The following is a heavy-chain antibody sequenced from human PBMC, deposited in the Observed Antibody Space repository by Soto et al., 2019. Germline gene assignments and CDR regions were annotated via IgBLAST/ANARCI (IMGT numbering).Heavy chain of an antibody. CDR2: IYYSGST. J-gene: IGHJ4*02. CDR3: AGGSYYYNGSGNYNY. V-gene: IGHV4-30-4*01. CDR1: GGSISSGDYY. D-gene: IGHD3-22*01. Sequence: SETLSLTCTVSGGSISSGDYYWSWIRQPPGKGLEWIGYIYYSGSTYYNPSLKSRVTISVDTSKNQFSLKLSSVTAADTAVYYCAGGSYYYNGSGNYNYWGQGTLVNVSS.